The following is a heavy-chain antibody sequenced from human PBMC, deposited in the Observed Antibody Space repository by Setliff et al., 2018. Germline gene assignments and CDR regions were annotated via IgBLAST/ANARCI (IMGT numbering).Heavy chain of an antibody. CDR2: IKHSGNT. Sequence: SETLSLTCAVSGYSISSPHYWGWIRQPPGKGLEWIGSIKHSGNTYYNPSLKSRVAISVDTSNNQFSLKLTSVTAADTAVYYCARDGGDGYGVDAYAGGGFDIWGQGTMVTVSS. D-gene: IGHD4-17*01. V-gene: IGHV4-38-2*02. CDR3: ARDGGDGYGVDAYAGGGFDI. J-gene: IGHJ3*02. CDR1: GYSISSPHY.